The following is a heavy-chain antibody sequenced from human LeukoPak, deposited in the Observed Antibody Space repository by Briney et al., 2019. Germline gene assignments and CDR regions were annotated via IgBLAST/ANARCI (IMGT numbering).Heavy chain of an antibody. J-gene: IGHJ4*02. CDR3: TTEERGTEPLLGY. CDR2: IKSKTDGGTT. D-gene: IGHD3-16*01. V-gene: IGHV3-15*01. Sequence: GGSLRLSCAASGFTFSSYAMNWVRQAPGKGLEWVGRIKSKTDGGTTDYAAPVKGRFTISRDDSKNTLYLQMNSLKTEDTAVYYCTTEERGTEPLLGYWGQGTLVTVSS. CDR1: GFTFSSYA.